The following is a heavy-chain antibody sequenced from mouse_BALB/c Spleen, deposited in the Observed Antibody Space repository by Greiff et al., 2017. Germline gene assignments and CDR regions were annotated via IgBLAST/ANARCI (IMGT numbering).Heavy chain of an antibody. V-gene: IGHV3-2*02. Sequence: EVKLVESGPGLVKPSQSLSLTCTVTGYSITSDYAWNWIRQFPGNKLEWMGYISYSGSTSYNPSLKSRISITRDTSKNQFFLQLNSVTTEDTATYYCARGGITGDYWGQGTTLTVSS. CDR2: ISYSGST. J-gene: IGHJ2*01. D-gene: IGHD2-4*01. CDR3: ARGGITGDY. CDR1: GYSITSDYA.